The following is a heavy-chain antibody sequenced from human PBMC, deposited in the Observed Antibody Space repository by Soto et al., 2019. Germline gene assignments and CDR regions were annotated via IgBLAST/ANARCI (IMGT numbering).Heavy chain of an antibody. CDR1: GDSMNTYF. CDR2: IYDGGTT. J-gene: IGHJ4*02. V-gene: IGHV4-59*01. D-gene: IGHD3-10*01. Sequence: KTSETLSLTCSVSGDSMNTYFWTWIRQPPGKGLEWIGYIYDGGTTNYNPSLKSRAAISVDTSKNQFSLNLTSVTAADTAMYYCARSFTYGAQRFDYRGQGALVTVSS. CDR3: ARSFTYGAQRFDY.